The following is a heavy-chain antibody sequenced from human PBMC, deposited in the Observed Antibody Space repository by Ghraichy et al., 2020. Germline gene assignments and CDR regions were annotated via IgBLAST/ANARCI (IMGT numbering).Heavy chain of an antibody. CDR1: GGSISGSY. J-gene: IGHJ4*02. Sequence: LRLTCTVSGGSISGSYWSWIRQPPGKGLEWIGYIYYSGSTNYNPSLKSRVTISVDTSKKLFSLNLRSVTAADTAVYYCARGGDTGNYAFDYWGQGTLVTVSS. D-gene: IGHD1-26*01. CDR2: IYYSGST. CDR3: ARGGDTGNYAFDY. V-gene: IGHV4-59*01.